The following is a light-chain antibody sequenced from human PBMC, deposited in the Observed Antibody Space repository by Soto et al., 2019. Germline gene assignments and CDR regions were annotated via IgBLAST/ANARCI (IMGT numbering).Light chain of an antibody. CDR1: QSISVW. Sequence: DIQMTQSPSTLSASVGDRVTITCRASQSISVWLAWYQQKPGKAPKHLIYKASSLESGVPSRFSGSGSGTEFTLTISSLQPDDFATYYCQHYSGYSRTFGQGTKVEIK. J-gene: IGKJ2*01. CDR2: KAS. V-gene: IGKV1-5*03. CDR3: QHYSGYSRT.